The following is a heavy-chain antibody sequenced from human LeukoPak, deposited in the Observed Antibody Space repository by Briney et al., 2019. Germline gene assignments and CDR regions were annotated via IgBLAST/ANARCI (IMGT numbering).Heavy chain of an antibody. J-gene: IGHJ3*02. CDR2: IWYDGSNK. CDR3: ARDDSPWLGLDAFDI. D-gene: IGHD5-12*01. Sequence: GGSLRLSCAASGFTFSSYGMHWVRQAPGKGLEWVAVIWYDGSNKYYADSVKGRFTISRDNSKNTLYLQMNSLRAEDTAVYYSARDDSPWLGLDAFDIWGQGTMVTVSS. CDR1: GFTFSSYG. V-gene: IGHV3-33*01.